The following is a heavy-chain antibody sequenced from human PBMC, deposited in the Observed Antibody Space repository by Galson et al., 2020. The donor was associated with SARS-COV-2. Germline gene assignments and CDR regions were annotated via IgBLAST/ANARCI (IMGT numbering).Heavy chain of an antibody. V-gene: IGHV3-21*01. D-gene: IGHD3-22*01. CDR1: GFSFSDSS. CDR2: LSGDSGYI. J-gene: IGHJ4*02. CDR3: ARDSSYDSSGYFGAFDY. Sequence: GGSLRLSCAASGFSFSDSSMNWVRQAPGKGLEWISSLSGDSGYIYYADSVKGRFTISRENARNSLNLQLNSLRAEDTAVYFCARDSSYDSSGYFGAFDYWGQGTPVTVSS.